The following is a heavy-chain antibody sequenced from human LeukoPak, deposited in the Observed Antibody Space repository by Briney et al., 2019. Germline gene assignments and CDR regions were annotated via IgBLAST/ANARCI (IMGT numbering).Heavy chain of an antibody. CDR3: TTESWIQLWAFDY. D-gene: IGHD5-18*01. CDR2: IKSKTDGGTT. V-gene: IGHV3-15*01. CDR1: GFTFSNAW. Sequence: GGSLRLSCAASGFTFSNAWMSWVRQAPGKGLEWVGRIKSKTDGGTTDYAAPAKGRFTISRDDSKNTLYLQMNSLKTEDTAVYYCTTESWIQLWAFDYWGQGTLVTVSS. J-gene: IGHJ4*02.